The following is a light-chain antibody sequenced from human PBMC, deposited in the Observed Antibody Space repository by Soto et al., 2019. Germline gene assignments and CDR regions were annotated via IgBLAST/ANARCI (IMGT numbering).Light chain of an antibody. CDR1: QSISSY. Sequence: DIQMTQSPSSLSASVGDRVTITCRASQSISSYLSWYQQKPGKAPKRLIHVGSTLKSGVPSRIKGSGSLIDFTLTIIILLPYDFANYFCQQTYTTPFTFGGGTKVDIK. CDR2: VGS. V-gene: IGKV1-39*01. J-gene: IGKJ4*01. CDR3: QQTYTTPFT.